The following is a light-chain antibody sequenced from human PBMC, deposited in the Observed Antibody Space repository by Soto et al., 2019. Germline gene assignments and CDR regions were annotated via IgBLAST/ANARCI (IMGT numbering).Light chain of an antibody. Sequence: QSALTQPASVSGSPGQSITISCTGTSSDVGGYNYVSWYQQLPGKAPKLMIYDVSDRPSGVSNRFSGSKSGNTASLTISGLQDEEEAAYYCSSYKSRSLYVFGTGTKVTV. V-gene: IGLV2-14*01. CDR2: DVS. CDR1: SSDVGGYNY. CDR3: SSYKSRSLYV. J-gene: IGLJ1*01.